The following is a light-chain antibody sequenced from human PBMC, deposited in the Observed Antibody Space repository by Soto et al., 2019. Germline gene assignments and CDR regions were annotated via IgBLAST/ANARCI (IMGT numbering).Light chain of an antibody. V-gene: IGKV3-11*01. CDR2: DAS. CDR1: QSFNSIY. Sequence: IVLTQSPGTLSLSPGERATLXXRDSQSFNSIYLAWYQQKPGQAPRVXIYDASNRATGIPARFSGSGAGTDFTLTISSLEPEDFAVYYCQQRSNWPPTFGQGTRLEIK. CDR3: QQRSNWPPT. J-gene: IGKJ5*01.